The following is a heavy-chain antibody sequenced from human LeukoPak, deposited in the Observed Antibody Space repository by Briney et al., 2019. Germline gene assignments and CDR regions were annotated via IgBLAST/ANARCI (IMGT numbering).Heavy chain of an antibody. V-gene: IGHV1-69*04. D-gene: IGHD3-22*01. Sequence: GASVKVSCKASGYTFTSYAMNWVRQAPGQGLEWMGRIIPILGIANYAQKFQGRVTITADKSTSTAYMELSSLRSEDTAVYYCARGAVDYYDSSGYSYYFDYWGQGTLVTVSS. J-gene: IGHJ4*02. CDR1: GYTFTSYA. CDR2: IIPILGIA. CDR3: ARGAVDYYDSSGYSYYFDY.